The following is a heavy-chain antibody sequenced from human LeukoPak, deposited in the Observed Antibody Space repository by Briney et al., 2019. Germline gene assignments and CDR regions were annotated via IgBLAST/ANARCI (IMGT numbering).Heavy chain of an antibody. CDR2: IISRLDMA. Sequence: SVKVSCKASGGTFSSYAMGWVRQAPGEGLEWMGGIISRLDMATYTQKFHDRVTITADKSTSTAYMELSSLRSEDAAVYYCAREGSDCCYTMDCWGQGTTVTVSS. V-gene: IGHV1-69*10. J-gene: IGHJ6*02. CDR3: AREGSDCCYTMDC. CDR1: GGTFSSYA.